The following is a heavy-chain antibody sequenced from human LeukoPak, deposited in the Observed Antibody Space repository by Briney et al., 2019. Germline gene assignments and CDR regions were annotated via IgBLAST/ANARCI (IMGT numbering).Heavy chain of an antibody. Sequence: ASVKVSCKSSGYTFTSYYMHWMRQAPGQGLEWMGIINPSGGSTSYAQKFQGRVTMTRDTSTSTVYMELSSLRSEDTAVYYCARVGYCSGDSCYNDYWGQGTLVTVSS. CDR3: ARVGYCSGDSCYNDY. CDR2: INPSGGST. J-gene: IGHJ4*02. D-gene: IGHD2-15*01. CDR1: GYTFTSYY. V-gene: IGHV1-46*01.